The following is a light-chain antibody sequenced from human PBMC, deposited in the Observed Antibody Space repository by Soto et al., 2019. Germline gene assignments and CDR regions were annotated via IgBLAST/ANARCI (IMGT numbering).Light chain of an antibody. V-gene: IGLV2-23*02. CDR1: SSDVGIYDL. CDR3: CSYAGSSTFV. CDR2: EVT. J-gene: IGLJ1*01. Sequence: QSALTQPASVSGSPGQSITIFCTGTSSDVGIYDLVSWYKHHPGRAPQLIIYEVTKRPSGVSNRFSGSKSGNTASLTISGLQAEDEADYYCCSYAGSSTFVFGTGTKLTVL.